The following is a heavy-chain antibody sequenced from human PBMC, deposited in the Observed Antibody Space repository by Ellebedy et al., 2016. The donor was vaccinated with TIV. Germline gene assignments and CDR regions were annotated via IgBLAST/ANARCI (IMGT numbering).Heavy chain of an antibody. Sequence: SVKVSCKPSGVTFSSYGISWLRQAPGHGLEWMGGIIGMFGTANYAQKFQGRFTLTADESTSTAYMALSSLSSEDTAVYYCARSESYRPEYFQHWGQGTLVTVSS. CDR3: ARSESYRPEYFQH. V-gene: IGHV1-69*13. J-gene: IGHJ1*01. D-gene: IGHD3-10*01. CDR2: IIGMFGTA. CDR1: GVTFSSYG.